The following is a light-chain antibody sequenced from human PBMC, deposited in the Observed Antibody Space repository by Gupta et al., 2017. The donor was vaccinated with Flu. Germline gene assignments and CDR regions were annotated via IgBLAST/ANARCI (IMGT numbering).Light chain of an antibody. CDR3: CSYTRSDTYV. Sequence: QSALPPPASVSGSPGQSITISCTGTSSDVGGYNHVTWYQQHPGKAPRLMIFEVTSRPSGISNRFSGSKSGNTASLTISGLQAEDEADYYCCSYTRSDTYVFGTGTKVTVL. J-gene: IGLJ1*01. CDR2: EVT. V-gene: IGLV2-14*01. CDR1: SSDVGGYNH.